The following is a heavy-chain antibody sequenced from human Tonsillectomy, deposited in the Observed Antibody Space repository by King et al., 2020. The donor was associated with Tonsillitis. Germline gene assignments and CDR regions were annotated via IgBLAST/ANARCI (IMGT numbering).Heavy chain of an antibody. CDR2: ISTNGQST. J-gene: IGHJ3*02. V-gene: IGHV3-64D*06. CDR3: VKDRLWFGELLYVSAFDI. D-gene: IGHD3-10*01. Sequence: VQLVESGGGLVQPGGSLRLSCSASGFTFSRHVMNWVRQAPGKGLKYVSAISTNGQSTYYADSVKGRFTISRDNSKNTLFLQMSSLRAEDTAVYYCVKDRLWFGELLYVSAFDIWGQGTMVTVSS. CDR1: GFTFSRHV.